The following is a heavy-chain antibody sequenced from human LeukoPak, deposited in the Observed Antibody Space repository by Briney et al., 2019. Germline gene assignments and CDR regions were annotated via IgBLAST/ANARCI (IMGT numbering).Heavy chain of an antibody. CDR1: GFTFSNYW. CDR2: IKQDGSEK. J-gene: IGHJ4*02. Sequence: GGSLRLSCAASGFTFSNYWMTWVRQAPGKGLEWVANIKQDGSEKYYVDSVKGRFTISRDNAKNSLYLQMNSLRADDTAVYYCARDVLGPSDYWGPGTLVTVSS. CDR3: ARDVLGPSDY. D-gene: IGHD3-10*02. V-gene: IGHV3-7*05.